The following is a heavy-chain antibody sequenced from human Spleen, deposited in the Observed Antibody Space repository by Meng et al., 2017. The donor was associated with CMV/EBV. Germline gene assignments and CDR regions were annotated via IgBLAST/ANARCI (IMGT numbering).Heavy chain of an antibody. CDR3: VRDSDGYNF. D-gene: IGHD5-24*01. J-gene: IGHJ4*01. CDR1: GGSFSGYY. V-gene: IGHV4-34*01. CDR2: INHTGST. Sequence: LSLTCAVNGGSFSGYYWSWVRQAPGKGLEWIGEINHTGSTKYNPSLKSRVTMSIDTSKKQLSLKMTYVTAADTAVYYCVRDSDGYNFGGHGTLVTVSS.